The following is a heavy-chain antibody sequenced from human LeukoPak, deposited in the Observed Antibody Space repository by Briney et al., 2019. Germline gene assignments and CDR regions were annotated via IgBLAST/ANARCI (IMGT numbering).Heavy chain of an antibody. CDR1: GFIFSSYS. D-gene: IGHD1-26*01. CDR2: ISSSSGTI. J-gene: IGHJ4*02. CDR3: ARDPSYSENLDY. Sequence: GGSLRLSCVGSGFIFSSYSMNWVRQAPGKGLEWISYISSSSGTIYYADSVKGRFTISRDNAKNSLYLQMNSLRAEDTAVYYCARDPSYSENLDYWGQGTLVTVSS. V-gene: IGHV3-48*01.